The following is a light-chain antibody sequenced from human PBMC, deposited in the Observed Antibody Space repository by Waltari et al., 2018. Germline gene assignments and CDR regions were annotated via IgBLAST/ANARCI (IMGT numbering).Light chain of an antibody. CDR2: DVS. J-gene: IGKJ5*01. V-gene: IGKV3-11*01. Sequence: EIVLTQSPATLSLSPGERATLSCRASQSVSSYLAWYQQKPGQAPRLLIYDVSNRATGIPARFSGSGSGTGFTLTISSLEPEDFAVYYCQQRINWPPSITFGQGTRLEIK. CDR1: QSVSSY. CDR3: QQRINWPPSIT.